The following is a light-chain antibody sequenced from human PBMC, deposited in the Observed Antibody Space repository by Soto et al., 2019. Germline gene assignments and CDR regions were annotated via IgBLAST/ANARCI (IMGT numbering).Light chain of an antibody. CDR3: QQYGSPIT. CDR2: DAF. V-gene: IGKV3-15*01. Sequence: TLSPATLAMPPGERSTLSCRASQSVGSTLAWYQQXPGQPPXXLIYDAFTRATGIPARFSGTGSGTEFILTISSLQSEGFAVFYCQQYGSPITFGQGTRLEIK. CDR1: QSVGST. J-gene: IGKJ5*01.